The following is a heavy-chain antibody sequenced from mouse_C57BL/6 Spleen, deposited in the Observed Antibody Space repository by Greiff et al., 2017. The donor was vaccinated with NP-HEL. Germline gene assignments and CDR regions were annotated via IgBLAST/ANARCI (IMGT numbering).Heavy chain of an antibody. V-gene: IGHV5-16*01. CDR3: ARAYDYDGYFDV. J-gene: IGHJ1*03. CDR1: GFTFSDYY. D-gene: IGHD2-4*01. Sequence: EVKVVESEGGLVQPGSSMKLSCTASGFTFSDYYMAWVRQVPEKGLEWVANINYDGSSTYYLDSLKSRFIISRDNAKNILYLQMSSLKSEDTATYYCARAYDYDGYFDVWGTGTTVTVSS. CDR2: INYDGSST.